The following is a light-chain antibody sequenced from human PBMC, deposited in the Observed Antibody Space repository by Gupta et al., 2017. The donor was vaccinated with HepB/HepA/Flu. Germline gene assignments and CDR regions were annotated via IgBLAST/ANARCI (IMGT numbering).Light chain of an antibody. Sequence: QSALTQPASVSGSPGQSITISCTGTSRDIGALDYVSWYQQHPGKAPKLMIYDVSNRPSGVSERFSGSKSGNTASLTISGLQAEDEADYYCSSYTSSTTRVFGTGTKVTVL. CDR2: DVS. CDR3: SSYTSSTTRV. V-gene: IGLV2-14*03. J-gene: IGLJ1*01. CDR1: SRDIGALDY.